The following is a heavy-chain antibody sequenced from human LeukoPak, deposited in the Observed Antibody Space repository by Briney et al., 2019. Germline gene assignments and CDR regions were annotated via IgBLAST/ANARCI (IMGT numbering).Heavy chain of an antibody. D-gene: IGHD3-10*01. CDR2: IYHSGTT. CDR3: ARSVEGPAALRAFSY. CDR1: GHSISSGYY. V-gene: IGHV4-38-2*01. J-gene: IGHJ4*02. Sequence: SETLSLTCAVSGHSISSGYYWGWIRQPPGKGLEWIGSIYHSGTTYYNPSVKSQVTISVDTSKNQFSLNLSSVTAADTAVYYCARSVEGPAALRAFSYWGQGALVTVSS.